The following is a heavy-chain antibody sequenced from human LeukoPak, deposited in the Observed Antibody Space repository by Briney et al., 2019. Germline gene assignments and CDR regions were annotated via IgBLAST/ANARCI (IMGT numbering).Heavy chain of an antibody. CDR2: IYYSGST. D-gene: IGHD5-12*01. CDR3: ARRPGVATFDY. J-gene: IGHJ4*02. Sequence: SETLSLTCTVSGGSISSSSYYWGWIRQPPGKGLEWIGSIYYSGSTYYNPSLKSRVTISVDTSKNQFSLKLSSVTAADTAVYYCARRPGVATFDYWGQEPLVTVSS. V-gene: IGHV4-39*01. CDR1: GGSISSSSYY.